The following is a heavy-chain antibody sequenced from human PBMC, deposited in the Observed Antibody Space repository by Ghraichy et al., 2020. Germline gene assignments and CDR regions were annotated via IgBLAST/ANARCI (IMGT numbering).Heavy chain of an antibody. V-gene: IGHV1-69*13. Sequence: SVKVSCKASGGTFSSYAISWVRQAPGQGLEWMGGIIPIFGTANYAQKFQGRVTITADESTSTAYMELSSLRSEDTAVYYCARDQIEGPEADYYYYGMDVWGQGTTVTVSS. D-gene: IGHD6-25*01. CDR1: GGTFSSYA. CDR2: IIPIFGTA. J-gene: IGHJ6*02. CDR3: ARDQIEGPEADYYYYGMDV.